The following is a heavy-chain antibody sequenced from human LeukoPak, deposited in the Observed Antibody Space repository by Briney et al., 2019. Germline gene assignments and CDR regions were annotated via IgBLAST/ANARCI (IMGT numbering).Heavy chain of an antibody. D-gene: IGHD3-3*01. CDR2: MNPNSGNT. Sequence: ASVKVSCKASGYTFTSYDINWVRQATGQGLEWMGWMNPNSGNTGYAQKFQGRVTMTRNTSLSTAYMELSSLRSEDTAVYYCARGKVTIFGVVIIDYYYYGMDVWGQGTTVTVSS. CDR1: GYTFTSYD. J-gene: IGHJ6*02. CDR3: ARGKVTIFGVVIIDYYYYGMDV. V-gene: IGHV1-8*01.